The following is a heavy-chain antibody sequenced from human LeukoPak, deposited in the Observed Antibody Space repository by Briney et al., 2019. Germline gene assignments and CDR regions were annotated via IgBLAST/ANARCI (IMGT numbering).Heavy chain of an antibody. V-gene: IGHV4-4*07. Sequence: SETLCLTCTVSGGSISSYYWSWIRLPAGKGLEWIARIYTSGSTNYNPSLKSRVTISVDKSKNQFSLKLSSVTAADTAVYYCARAVTGTAGPVYYYYYMDVWGKGTTVTVSS. CDR1: GGSISSYY. CDR2: IYTSGST. CDR3: ARAVTGTAGPVYYYYYMDV. J-gene: IGHJ6*03. D-gene: IGHD1-1*01.